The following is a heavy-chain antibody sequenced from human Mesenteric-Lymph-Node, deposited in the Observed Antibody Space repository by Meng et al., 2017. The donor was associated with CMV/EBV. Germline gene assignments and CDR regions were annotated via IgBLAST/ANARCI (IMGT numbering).Heavy chain of an antibody. CDR3: ARSGYACGWFDY. CDR1: GGSINSGDYY. Sequence: CTVSGGSINSGDYYWSWIRQPPGEGLEWIGYIYYSGVTYYDPSLKSRITISLDTSKNQFSLVLNSVTAADTAVYYCARSGYACGWFDYWGLGTLVTVSS. D-gene: IGHD5-18*01. V-gene: IGHV4-31*03. J-gene: IGHJ4*02. CDR2: IYYSGVT.